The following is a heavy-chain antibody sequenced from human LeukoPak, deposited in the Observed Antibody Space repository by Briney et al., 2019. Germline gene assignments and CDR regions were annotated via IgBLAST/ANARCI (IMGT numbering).Heavy chain of an antibody. CDR1: GFTFSDYY. CDR2: ISSSGSTI. Sequence: GGSLRLSCAASGFTFSDYYMSWIRQPPGKGLEWVSYISSSGSTIYYADSVTGRFTISRDSAKNSLYLQMNSLRAEDTAVYYCARDGVRGVPDYWGQGTLVTVSS. J-gene: IGHJ4*02. V-gene: IGHV3-11*01. D-gene: IGHD3-10*01. CDR3: ARDGVRGVPDY.